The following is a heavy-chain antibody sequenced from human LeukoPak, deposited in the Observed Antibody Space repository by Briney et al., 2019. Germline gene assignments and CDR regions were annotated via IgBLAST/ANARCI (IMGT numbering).Heavy chain of an antibody. CDR2: IYTSGST. Sequence: SQTLFLTCTVSGGSISSGSYYWSWIRQPAGKGLEWIGRIYTSGSTNYNPSLKSRVTISVDTSKNQFSLKLSSVTAADTAVYYCARGLFGGSSWYYFDYWGQGTLVTVSS. D-gene: IGHD6-13*01. V-gene: IGHV4-61*02. J-gene: IGHJ4*02. CDR3: ARGLFGGSSWYYFDY. CDR1: GGSISSGSYY.